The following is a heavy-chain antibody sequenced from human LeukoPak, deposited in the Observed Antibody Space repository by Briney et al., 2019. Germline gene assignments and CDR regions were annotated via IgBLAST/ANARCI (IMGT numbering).Heavy chain of an antibody. CDR3: ARDYPYYYDSSGYYSTRGDAFDI. D-gene: IGHD3-22*01. CDR1: GYXFTSYG. Sequence: ASVKVSCKASGYXFTSYGISWVRQAPGQGLEWMGWISAYNGNTNYAQKLQGRVTMTTDTSTSTAYMELRSLRSDDTAVYYCARDYPYYYDSSGYYSTRGDAFDIWGQGTMVTVSS. CDR2: ISAYNGNT. V-gene: IGHV1-18*01. J-gene: IGHJ3*02.